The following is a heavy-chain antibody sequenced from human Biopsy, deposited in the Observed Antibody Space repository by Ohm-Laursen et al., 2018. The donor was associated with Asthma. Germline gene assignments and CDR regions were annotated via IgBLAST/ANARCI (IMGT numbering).Heavy chain of an antibody. J-gene: IGHJ4*02. CDR3: AKDVFPGWELRRGPDY. CDR2: ISFDGSNK. Sequence: SLRLSCGASGFTFSNYGMHWVRQAPGKGLDWVAVISFDGSNKNYTDSVKGRFTISRDNSRNTLHLQMSSLRAEDTAVYYCAKDVFPGWELRRGPDYWGQGTLVTVSS. D-gene: IGHD1-26*01. CDR1: GFTFSNYG. V-gene: IGHV3-30*18.